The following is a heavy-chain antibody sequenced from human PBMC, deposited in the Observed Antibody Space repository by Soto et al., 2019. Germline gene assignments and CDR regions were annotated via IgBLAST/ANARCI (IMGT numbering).Heavy chain of an antibody. V-gene: IGHV3-30-3*01. CDR2: ISYAGTNK. CDR1: GFTFSNYA. J-gene: IGHJ6*02. Sequence: GGSLRLSCAASGFTFSNYAMHWVRQAPGRGLEWVALISYAGTNKYYADSVKGRFTISRDNSKSTSYLQMNSLRTEDTAVYFCAREAESVVGASYYYFYGMDVWGQGTTVTVSS. CDR3: AREAESVVGASYYYFYGMDV. D-gene: IGHD1-26*01.